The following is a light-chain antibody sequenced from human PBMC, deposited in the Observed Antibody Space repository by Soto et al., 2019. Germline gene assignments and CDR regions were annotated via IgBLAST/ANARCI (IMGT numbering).Light chain of an antibody. CDR1: QGISSY. CDR3: LQLNSYPLT. V-gene: IGKV1-9*01. CDR2: AAS. J-gene: IGKJ4*01. Sequence: DIQLTQSPSFLSASVGDRVTITCRASQGISSYLAWYQQKPGKAPNLLIYAASTLQSGVPSRFSGSGSGTEFTLTISSLQPEDCATYYCLQLNSYPLTFGGGTKVEFK.